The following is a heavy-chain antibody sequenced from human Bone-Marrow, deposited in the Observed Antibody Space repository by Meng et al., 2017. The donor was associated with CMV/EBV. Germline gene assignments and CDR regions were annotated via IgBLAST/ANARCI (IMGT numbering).Heavy chain of an antibody. CDR2: LHYNGRT. CDR3: ARGNVLRFFSPAPDAFDI. D-gene: IGHD3-3*01. CDR1: GASITSYY. Sequence: SETLSLTCAVSGASITSYYWSWIRQSPGKGLEWIAYLHYNGRTNYNPSLKSRVTISIDTSRSQISLTLISVTAADTAVYRCARGNVLRFFSPAPDAFDIWGQGTMVTVSS. V-gene: IGHV4-59*01. J-gene: IGHJ3*02.